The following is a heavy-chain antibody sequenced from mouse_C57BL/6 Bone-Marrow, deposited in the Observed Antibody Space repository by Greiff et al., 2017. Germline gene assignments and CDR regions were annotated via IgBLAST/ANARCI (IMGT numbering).Heavy chain of an antibody. D-gene: IGHD2-12*01. CDR3: ASRAYDWYFYF. Sequence: EVKLEESEGGLVQPGRSMKLSCTASGFNFSDYYMAWVRQVPEQGLEWVANINYDGSSTYYLDSLKSSFIISRGNAKNILYLQMSRLKSEDTATYYCASRAYDWYFYFWGTGTTVTVSS. V-gene: IGHV5-16*01. CDR1: GFNFSDYY. CDR2: INYDGSST. J-gene: IGHJ1*03.